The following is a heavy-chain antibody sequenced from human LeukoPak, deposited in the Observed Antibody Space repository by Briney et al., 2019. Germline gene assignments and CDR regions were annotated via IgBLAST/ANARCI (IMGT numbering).Heavy chain of an antibody. V-gene: IGHV1-69*13. Sequence: SVKVSCKASGGTFSSYAISWVRQAPGQGLEWMGGIIPIFGTANYAQKFQGRVTITADESTSTAYMEPSSLRSEDTAVYYCARDGCGGDCLDYWGQATLVTVSS. J-gene: IGHJ4*02. CDR1: GGTFSSYA. D-gene: IGHD2-21*01. CDR3: ARDGCGGDCLDY. CDR2: IIPIFGTA.